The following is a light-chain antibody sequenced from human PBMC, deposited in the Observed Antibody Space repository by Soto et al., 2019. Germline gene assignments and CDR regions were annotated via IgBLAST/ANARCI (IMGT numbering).Light chain of an antibody. V-gene: IGKV3-20*01. Sequence: EILLTQSPGTPSLSAGEGVTLSCRASQSLGSNFLAWYHQRPGRAPRVLIYGASNRATGIPDRFSGSGSGTDFTLTITRLEPEDFAVYYCQQYGSSPRTFGQGTRQEIK. J-gene: IGKJ5*01. CDR2: GAS. CDR3: QQYGSSPRT. CDR1: QSLGSNF.